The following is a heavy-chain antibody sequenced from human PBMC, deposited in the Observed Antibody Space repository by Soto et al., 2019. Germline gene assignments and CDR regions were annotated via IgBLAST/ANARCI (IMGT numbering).Heavy chain of an antibody. CDR2: IYSGGST. Sequence: PGGSLRLSCAASGFTVSSNYMSWVRQAPGKGLEWVSVIYSGGSTYYADSVKGRFTISRDNSKNTLYLQMNSLRAEGTAVYYCARVTIGEAHQSYYDILTGPFDYWGQGTLVTVSS. CDR1: GFTVSSNY. D-gene: IGHD3-9*01. J-gene: IGHJ4*02. CDR3: ARVTIGEAHQSYYDILTGPFDY. V-gene: IGHV3-53*01.